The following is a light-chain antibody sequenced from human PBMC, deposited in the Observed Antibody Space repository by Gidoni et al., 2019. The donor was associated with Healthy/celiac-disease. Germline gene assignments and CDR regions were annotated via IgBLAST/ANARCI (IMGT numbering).Light chain of an antibody. Sequence: DIVMTQSPDSLAVSLVERAPINCKSSHSVLYSCNNKNYLAWYQQKPGQPPKLLIYGASTRESGVPDRFSGSGSGTDFTLTISSLQAEDVAVYYCQQYYSTPLTFXQXTKVEIK. CDR3: QQYYSTPLT. J-gene: IGKJ1*01. CDR2: GAS. V-gene: IGKV4-1*01. CDR1: HSVLYSCNNKNY.